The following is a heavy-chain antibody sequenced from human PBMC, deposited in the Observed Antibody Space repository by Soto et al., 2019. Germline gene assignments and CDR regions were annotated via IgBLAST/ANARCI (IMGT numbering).Heavy chain of an antibody. CDR2: ISFDGSEK. D-gene: IGHD1-26*01. CDR1: GFTFSIYG. CDR3: ARDRRLYYSDAFDI. J-gene: IGHJ3*02. V-gene: IGHV3-30*03. Sequence: QVQLVESGGGVVQPGRSLRLSCAASGFTFSIYGMHWVRHAPGKGLEWVAMISFDGSEKYYTDSVKGRFHISRDSSNNTMYLQMDSLRVEDTAVYYCARDRRLYYSDAFDIWGQGTTVTVSS.